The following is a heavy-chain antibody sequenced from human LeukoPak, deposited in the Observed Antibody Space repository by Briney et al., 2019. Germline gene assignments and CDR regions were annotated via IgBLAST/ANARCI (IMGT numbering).Heavy chain of an antibody. CDR3: ATPYYDSSGYCFDY. Sequence: GGSLRLSCVASGFSFSSYPMHWVRQAPGNGLEWMGGFDPEDGETIYAQKFQGRVTMTEDTSTDTAYMELSSLRSEDTAVYYCATPYYDSSGYCFDYWGQGTLVTVSS. J-gene: IGHJ4*02. CDR2: FDPEDGET. CDR1: GFSFSSYP. D-gene: IGHD3-22*01. V-gene: IGHV1-24*01.